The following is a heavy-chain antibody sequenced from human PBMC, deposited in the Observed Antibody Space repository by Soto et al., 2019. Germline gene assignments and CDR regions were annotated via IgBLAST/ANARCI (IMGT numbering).Heavy chain of an antibody. Sequence: QVQLQQWGAGLLKPSETLSLTCAVYGGSFSGYYWSWIRQPPGKGLEWIGEINHSGSTNYNPSLKSRVTISVDTSKNQFSLKLSSVTAADTAVYYCARVGRIYGSVSYYLPYYYYYGMDVWGQGTTVTVSS. CDR2: INHSGST. J-gene: IGHJ6*02. CDR3: ARVGRIYGSVSYYLPYYYYYGMDV. V-gene: IGHV4-34*01. CDR1: GGSFSGYY. D-gene: IGHD3-10*01.